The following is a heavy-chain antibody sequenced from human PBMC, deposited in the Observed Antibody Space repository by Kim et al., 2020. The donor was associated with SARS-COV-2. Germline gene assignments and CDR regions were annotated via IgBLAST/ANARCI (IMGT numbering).Heavy chain of an antibody. CDR3: AKDGGDIVVVVAATNPYGMDV. J-gene: IGHJ6*02. Sequence: GGSLRLSCAASGFTFSSYGMHWVRQAPGKGLEWVAVISYDGSNKYYADSVKGRFTISRDNSKNTLYLQMNSLRAEDTAVYYCAKDGGDIVVVVAATNPYGMDVWGQGTTVTVSS. CDR1: GFTFSSYG. V-gene: IGHV3-30*18. CDR2: ISYDGSNK. D-gene: IGHD2-15*01.